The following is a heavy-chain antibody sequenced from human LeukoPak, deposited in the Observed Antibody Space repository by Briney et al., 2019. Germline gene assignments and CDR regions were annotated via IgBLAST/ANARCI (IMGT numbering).Heavy chain of an antibody. J-gene: IGHJ4*02. CDR2: INSDGSST. Sequence: PGGSLRLSCAASGFTFSSYWMHWVRQAPGKGLVWVSRINSDGSSTNYADSVKGRFTISRDNAKNTLYLQMNSLRAEDTAVYYCATSTCCSGGSCYSRAFQYWGQGTLVTVSS. D-gene: IGHD2-15*01. CDR1: GFTFSSYW. CDR3: ATSTCCSGGSCYSRAFQY. V-gene: IGHV3-74*01.